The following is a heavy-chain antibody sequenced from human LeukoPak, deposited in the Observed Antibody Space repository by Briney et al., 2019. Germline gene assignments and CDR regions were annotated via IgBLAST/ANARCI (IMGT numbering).Heavy chain of an antibody. D-gene: IGHD6-6*01. J-gene: IGHJ4*02. CDR1: GFTVSSNY. CDR2: IYSGGST. CDR3: ARVAFRSSSYISGIDY. V-gene: IGHV3-53*01. Sequence: GSLRLSCAASGFTVSSNYMSWVRQAPGKGLEWVSVIYSGGSTYYADSVKGRFTISRDNSKNTLCLQMNSLRAEDTAVYYCARVAFRSSSYISGIDYWGQGTLVTVSS.